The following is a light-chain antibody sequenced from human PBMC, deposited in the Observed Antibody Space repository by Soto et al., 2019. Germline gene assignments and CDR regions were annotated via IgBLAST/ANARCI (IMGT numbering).Light chain of an antibody. Sequence: IQLIQSPSSLSASIGDRLTISCRASQNIKNYVNWYQQQRGKAPKLLVFAASTLQSGVPSRFTGSGSGTDFTLTISSLLPEDVATYFCQQSYSHPWTFGQGTTVEI. V-gene: IGKV1-39*01. CDR1: QNIKNY. J-gene: IGKJ1*01. CDR3: QQSYSHPWT. CDR2: AAS.